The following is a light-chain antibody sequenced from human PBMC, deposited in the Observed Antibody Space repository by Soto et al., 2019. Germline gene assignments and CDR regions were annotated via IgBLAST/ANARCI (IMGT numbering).Light chain of an antibody. J-gene: IGKJ1*01. CDR1: ENVRTF. V-gene: IGKV3-11*01. CDR2: GAS. Sequence: EVVLPQSPATLSLSPGERATLSCRASENVRTFVDWYQQKPGQAPRLLIHGASNRATGIPARFSGSGSGTDFTLTISNLEPEDFAVYYCQQHSHWPPWTFGQGTKVDI. CDR3: QQHSHWPPWT.